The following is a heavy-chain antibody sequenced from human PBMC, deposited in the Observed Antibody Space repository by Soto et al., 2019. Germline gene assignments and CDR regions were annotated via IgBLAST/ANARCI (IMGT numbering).Heavy chain of an antibody. CDR2: IWYDGSNK. D-gene: IGHD4-4*01. V-gene: IGHV3-33*01. J-gene: IGHJ6*02. Sequence: QVQLVESGGGVVQPGRSLRLSCAASGFTFSSYGMHWVRQAPGKGLEWVAVIWYDGSNKYYADSVKGRFTISRDNSKNTLYLQMNSLRAEDTAVYYCARDYTVTTPGGMDVWGQGTTVTVSS. CDR1: GFTFSSYG. CDR3: ARDYTVTTPGGMDV.